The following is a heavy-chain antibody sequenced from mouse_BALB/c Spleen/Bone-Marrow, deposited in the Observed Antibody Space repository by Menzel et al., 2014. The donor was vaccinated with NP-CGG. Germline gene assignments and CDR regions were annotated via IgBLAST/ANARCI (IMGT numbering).Heavy chain of an antibody. Sequence: EVKLMESGGGLVQPKGSLKLSCAASGFTFXTYAMNWVRQAPGKGLEWVARIGSKSNNYATYYADSVKDRFTISRDDSQSMLYLQMNNLKTEDTAMYYCVRRNLYWYFDVWGAGTTVTVSS. J-gene: IGHJ1*01. V-gene: IGHV10-1*02. CDR2: IGSKSNNYAT. D-gene: IGHD2-1*01. CDR1: GFTFXTYA. CDR3: VRRNLYWYFDV.